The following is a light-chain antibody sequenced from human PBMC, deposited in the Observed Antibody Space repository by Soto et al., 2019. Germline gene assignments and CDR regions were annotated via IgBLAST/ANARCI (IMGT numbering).Light chain of an antibody. Sequence: QSVLTQPPSVSGAPGQRVTISCTGSSSNIGAGYDVHWYQQLPGTAPKLLLYGNSNRPSGVPDRFSGSKSGTSASLAITGLQADDEADYCCQSYDSSLSVVFGGGTKLTVL. CDR1: SSNIGAGYD. CDR2: GNS. V-gene: IGLV1-40*01. CDR3: QSYDSSLSVV. J-gene: IGLJ2*01.